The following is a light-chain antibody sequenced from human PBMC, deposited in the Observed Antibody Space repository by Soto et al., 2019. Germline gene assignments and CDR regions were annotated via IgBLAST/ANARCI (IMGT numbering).Light chain of an antibody. CDR3: QHYNSYSEA. J-gene: IGKJ1*01. CDR2: AAS. V-gene: IGKV1-5*01. CDR1: QNVDTW. Sequence: DIRMTQSPSTLSASVGDRVTITCRASQNVDTWLAWYQQKPGKAPKLLIYAASTLQSGVPSRFSGSGSGTEFTLTISSLQPEDFATYYCQHYNSYSEAFGQGTKVDIK.